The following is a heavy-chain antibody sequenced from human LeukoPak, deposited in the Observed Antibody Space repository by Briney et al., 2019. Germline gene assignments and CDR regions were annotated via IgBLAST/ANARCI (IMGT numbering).Heavy chain of an antibody. Sequence: GGSLRLSCAASGFTFSTYSMNWVRQAPGKGPEWVSSISRSSDYIYYADSVKGRFTISRDNAKNSLYLQMNSLRGDDSAVYYCARESSYDSSGNYYIEDKWFDPWGQGTLVTVSS. J-gene: IGHJ5*02. D-gene: IGHD3-22*01. CDR1: GFTFSTYS. CDR3: ARESSYDSSGNYYIEDKWFDP. CDR2: ISRSSDYI. V-gene: IGHV3-21*01.